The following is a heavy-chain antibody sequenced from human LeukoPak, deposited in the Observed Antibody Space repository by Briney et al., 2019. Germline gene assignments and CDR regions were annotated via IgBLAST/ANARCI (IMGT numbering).Heavy chain of an antibody. J-gene: IGHJ4*02. Sequence: GGSLRLSCAASGFTFSSYWMSWVRQAPGKGLEWVANIKQDGSEKYYVDPVKGRFTISRDNAKNSLYLQMNSLRAEDTAVYYCARVGYSYGYAGTFDYWGQGTLVTVSS. D-gene: IGHD5-18*01. CDR2: IKQDGSEK. CDR1: GFTFSSYW. CDR3: ARVGYSYGYAGTFDY. V-gene: IGHV3-7*01.